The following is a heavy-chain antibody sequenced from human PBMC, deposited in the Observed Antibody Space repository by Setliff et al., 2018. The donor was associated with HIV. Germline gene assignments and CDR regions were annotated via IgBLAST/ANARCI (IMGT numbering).Heavy chain of an antibody. D-gene: IGHD6-13*01. Sequence: PSENLSLTCTVSGGSISSYYWSWIRQPPGKGLEWIGYIYTSGSTSYNPSLKSRFTISMDTSKNQFSLNLSSVTAADTAVYYCARGRAAPFDYWGQGTLVTSPQ. CDR1: GGSISSYY. CDR3: ARGRAAPFDY. V-gene: IGHV4-4*08. J-gene: IGHJ4*02. CDR2: IYTSGST.